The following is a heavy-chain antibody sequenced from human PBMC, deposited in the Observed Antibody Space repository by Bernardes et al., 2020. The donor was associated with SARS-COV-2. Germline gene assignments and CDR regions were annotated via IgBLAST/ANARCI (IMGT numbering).Heavy chain of an antibody. V-gene: IGHV1-2*02. CDR1: GYTFTDYY. Sequence: ASVKVSCKASGYTFTDYYMHWVRQAPGQGLEWMGWITPTSGGTTYAQKFQGRVTMTRDTSISTAYMELSRLRSDDTAVYYCARVGIRYDILTGYRDYYYGMDVWGQGTTVTVS. D-gene: IGHD3-9*01. CDR3: ARVGIRYDILTGYRDYYYGMDV. CDR2: ITPTSGGT. J-gene: IGHJ6*02.